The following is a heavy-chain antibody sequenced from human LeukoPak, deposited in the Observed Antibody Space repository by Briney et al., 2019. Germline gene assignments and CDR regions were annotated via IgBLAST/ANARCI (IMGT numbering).Heavy chain of an antibody. Sequence: GGSLRLSCAASGFSFSSFSMNWVRQAPGKGLEWVCSICSSSSDYINYAVTVQGRISISKDNAQISLYLQINSLRTEDTAVYYCARGADYYGSGVFYHYWGQGTLVTVSS. D-gene: IGHD2-15*01. J-gene: IGHJ4*02. CDR1: GFSFSSFS. V-gene: IGHV3-21*01. CDR2: ICSSSSDYI. CDR3: ARGADYYGSGVFYHY.